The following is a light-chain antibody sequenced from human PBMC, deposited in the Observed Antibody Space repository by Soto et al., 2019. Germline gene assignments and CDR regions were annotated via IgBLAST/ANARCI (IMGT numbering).Light chain of an antibody. J-gene: IGKJ5*01. CDR1: QSISRN. CDR2: AAS. Sequence: DIQMTQSPSSLSASVGDRVTITCRARQSISRNLNWYQHKPGKAPKLLIYAASSLQNGVPSRFSGGGSATEFTLSISSLQPEDFGTYYCQQSYTTASITFDQGTRLEIK. CDR3: QQSYTTASIT. V-gene: IGKV1-39*01.